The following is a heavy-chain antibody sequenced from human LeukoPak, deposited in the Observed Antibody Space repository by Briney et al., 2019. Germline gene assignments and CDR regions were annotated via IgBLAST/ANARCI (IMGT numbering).Heavy chain of an antibody. D-gene: IGHD5-12*01. J-gene: IGHJ4*02. CDR3: ARAGGYASSWAY. V-gene: IGHV3-7*01. Sequence: GGSLRLSCAASGFTFSSYWMSWVRQAPGKGLEWVVNIKQDGSEKNYVDSVKGRFTISRDNAKNSLDLQMNSLRGEDTAVYYCARAGGYASSWAYWGQGTLVTVSS. CDR2: IKQDGSEK. CDR1: GFTFSSYW.